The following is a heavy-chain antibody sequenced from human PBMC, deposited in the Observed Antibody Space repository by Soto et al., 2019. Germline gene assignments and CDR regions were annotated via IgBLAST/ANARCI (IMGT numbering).Heavy chain of an antibody. CDR2: VYHTGST. J-gene: IGHJ4*02. CDR3: AREQYNWKL. D-gene: IGHD1-20*01. CDR1: GVSVTGYY. Sequence: ASETLSLTCSVSGVSVTGYYWTWIRHSPGKGLEWIGYVYHTGSTYYNPSLKSRVTISLDTSKNQVSLRLRSVTAADTAVYYCAREQYNWKLWGQGTLVTVSS. V-gene: IGHV4-59*02.